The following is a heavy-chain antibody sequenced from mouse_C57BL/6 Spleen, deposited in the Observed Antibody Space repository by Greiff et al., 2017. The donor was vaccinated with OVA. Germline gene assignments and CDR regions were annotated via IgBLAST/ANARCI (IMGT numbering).Heavy chain of an antibody. V-gene: IGHV5-17*01. CDR2: ISSGSSTI. Sequence: EVKVVESGGGLVKPGGSLKLSCAASGFTFSDYGMHWVRQAPEKGLEWVAYISSGSSTIYYADKVKGRFTISRDNAKNTLFLQMTSLRSEDTAMYYCARGITTVVAPDYWGQGTTLTVSS. J-gene: IGHJ2*01. CDR1: GFTFSDYG. D-gene: IGHD1-1*01. CDR3: ARGITTVVAPDY.